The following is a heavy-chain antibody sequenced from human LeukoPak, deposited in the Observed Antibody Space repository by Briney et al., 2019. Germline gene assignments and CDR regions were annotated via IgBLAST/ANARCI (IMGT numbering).Heavy chain of an antibody. CDR1: GFTFSSYS. V-gene: IGHV3-21*01. D-gene: IGHD4-23*01. CDR3: ARGLRWPDV. Sequence: GGSLRLCCAASGFTFSSYSMNWVRQAPGKGLESVSSISSSSSYIYDADSVKGRFPISRDNAKNSLYLQMNSLRAEDTAVYYCARGLRWPDVWGKGTTVTVSS. CDR2: ISSSSSYI. J-gene: IGHJ6*04.